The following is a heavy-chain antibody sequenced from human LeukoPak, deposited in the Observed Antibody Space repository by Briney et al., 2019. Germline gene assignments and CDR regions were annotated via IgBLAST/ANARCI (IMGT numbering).Heavy chain of an antibody. Sequence: GGSLRLSCAVSGFTFDDYAMHWVRQAPGKGLEWVSLISGDGGSTYYADSVKGRSTISRDNSKNSLHLQMNSLTTEDTALYYCAKDKGDYDILTGYLGYWGQGTLVTVSS. CDR1: GFTFDDYA. CDR2: ISGDGGST. CDR3: AKDKGDYDILTGYLGY. D-gene: IGHD3-9*01. V-gene: IGHV3-43*02. J-gene: IGHJ4*02.